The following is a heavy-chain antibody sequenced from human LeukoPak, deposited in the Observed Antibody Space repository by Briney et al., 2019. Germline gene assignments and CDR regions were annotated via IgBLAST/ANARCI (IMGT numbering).Heavy chain of an antibody. D-gene: IGHD2-2*01. V-gene: IGHV3-21*01. CDR1: EFTFSSHS. Sequence: TGGSLRLSCAASEFTFSSHSMNWARQAPGKGLEWVSFISRSGGSIYYADSLKGRFTISRDNAKNSLYLQMNSLRAEDTAVYFCARSLKVSAALDVFDIWGQGTMVTVSS. J-gene: IGHJ3*02. CDR3: ARSLKVSAALDVFDI. CDR2: ISRSGGSI.